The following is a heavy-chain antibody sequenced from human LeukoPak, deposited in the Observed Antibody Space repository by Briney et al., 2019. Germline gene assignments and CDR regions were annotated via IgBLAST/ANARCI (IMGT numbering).Heavy chain of an antibody. V-gene: IGHV3-48*03. CDR2: ISDSGTSI. J-gene: IGHJ4*02. CDR3: VRASTSL. Sequence: GGSLRLSCAASGFTFSSYEMNWVSQAPGKGLEWVSYISDSGTSIYYSDSVKRRFTISRDNAKNSLYLQMNSLRAEDTAVCYCVRASTSLWGQGTLVTVSS. CDR1: GFTFSSYE.